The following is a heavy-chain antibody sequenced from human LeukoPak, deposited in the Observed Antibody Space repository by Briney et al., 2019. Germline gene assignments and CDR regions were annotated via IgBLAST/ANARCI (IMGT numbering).Heavy chain of an antibody. J-gene: IGHJ4*02. Sequence: SVKVSCKASGGTFSSYAISWVRQAPGQGLEWMGRIIPILGIANYAQKFQGRVTITADKSTSTAYMELSSLRSEDTAVYYCASTIAYCGGDCYSKGLAFDYWGQGTLVTVSS. CDR1: GGTFSSYA. CDR2: IIPILGIA. V-gene: IGHV1-69*04. D-gene: IGHD2-21*02. CDR3: ASTIAYCGGDCYSKGLAFDY.